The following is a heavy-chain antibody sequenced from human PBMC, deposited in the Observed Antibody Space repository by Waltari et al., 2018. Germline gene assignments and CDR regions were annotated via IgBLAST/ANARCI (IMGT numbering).Heavy chain of an antibody. CDR1: GGSISGFY. J-gene: IGHJ5*02. CDR3: ARGGGGDWEWFDP. V-gene: IGHV4-59*01. D-gene: IGHD2-21*02. Sequence: QVQLQESGPSLLKPSAPLSLFCTVSGGSISGFYWSWVRQPPGKGLDWIGYIYYTGSTNFNPSLKSRVTMSVDTSKNQFSLKLSSVTAADTAFYYCARGGGGDWEWFDPWGQGTLVTVSS. CDR2: IYYTGST.